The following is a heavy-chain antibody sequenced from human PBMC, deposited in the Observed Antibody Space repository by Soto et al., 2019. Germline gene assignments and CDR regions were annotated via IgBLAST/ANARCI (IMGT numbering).Heavy chain of an antibody. Sequence: QVQLVQSGAEVKKPGSSVKVSCKASGGSFRREAINCVRQAPGQGPEWMGGILPFFGTADYAQKFQGRVTHTADVSTSTGYLALSSLRFEDTAVDCWAGGHVVGGNADAVEVWRKGTVVIVSS. CDR3: AGGHVVGGNADAVEV. CDR2: ILPFFGTA. V-gene: IGHV1-69*12. J-gene: IGHJ3*01. D-gene: IGHD2-15*01. CDR1: GGSFRREA.